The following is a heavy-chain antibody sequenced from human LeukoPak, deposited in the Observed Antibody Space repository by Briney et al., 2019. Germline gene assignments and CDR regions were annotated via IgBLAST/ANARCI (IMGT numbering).Heavy chain of an antibody. D-gene: IGHD5-12*01. CDR3: TRNTSGYDFVDFDY. V-gene: IGHV3-49*04. Sequence: PGRSVRLSCTACGFTFCDYPMSWAPQAPGEGREWVGVIRSRYYGGTTEYATSVKGRFTISRDDSKSIANLHMNSLKTEDTAVYYRTRNTSGYDFVDFDYWGQGTLVTVSS. J-gene: IGHJ4*02. CDR2: IRSRYYGGTT. CDR1: GFTFCDYP.